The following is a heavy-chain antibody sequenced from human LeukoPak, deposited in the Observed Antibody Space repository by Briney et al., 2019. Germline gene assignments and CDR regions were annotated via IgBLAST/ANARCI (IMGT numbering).Heavy chain of an antibody. CDR3: AADVSSTFPNWIDP. J-gene: IGHJ5*02. CDR1: GDSISSRTYY. CDR2: IWNSGST. D-gene: IGHD6-6*01. V-gene: IGHV4-31*03. Sequence: SETLSLTCSVSGDSISSRTYYWTWIRQYPEKGLEWIGYIWNSGSTNYNPSLKSRVTVSVDTSKNQFSLTLTSVTAADTALYYCAADVSSTFPNWIDPWGQGIPVIVSS.